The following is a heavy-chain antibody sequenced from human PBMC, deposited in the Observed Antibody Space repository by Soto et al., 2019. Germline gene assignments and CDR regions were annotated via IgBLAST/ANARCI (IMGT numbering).Heavy chain of an antibody. J-gene: IGHJ3*01. CDR1: GYTFTNYY. Sequence: QVQLMQSGAEVKQPGASVKVSCKASGYTFTNYYMHWVRQVPGQGLEWMGIINPSGGGPAHAQNSRGRLTTTSDTSTPTIYMELNSLRSEDTAVYFWARSDMGGDGALDVWGQGTMVTVSS. CDR3: ARSDMGGDGALDV. D-gene: IGHD3-16*01. V-gene: IGHV1-46*03. CDR2: INPSGGGP.